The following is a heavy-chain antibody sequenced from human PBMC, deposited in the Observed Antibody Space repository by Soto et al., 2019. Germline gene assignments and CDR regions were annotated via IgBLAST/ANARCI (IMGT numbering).Heavy chain of an antibody. D-gene: IGHD3-10*01. CDR3: ARGPAVTLITMVRGVINYGMDV. V-gene: IGHV4-59*01. J-gene: IGHJ6*02. Sequence: SETLSLTCTVSGGSISSYYWSWIRQPPGKGLEWIGYIYYSGSTNYNPSLKSRVTISVDTSKNQFSLKLSSVTAADTAVYYCARGPAVTLITMVRGVINYGMDVWGQGTTVTVS. CDR1: GGSISSYY. CDR2: IYYSGST.